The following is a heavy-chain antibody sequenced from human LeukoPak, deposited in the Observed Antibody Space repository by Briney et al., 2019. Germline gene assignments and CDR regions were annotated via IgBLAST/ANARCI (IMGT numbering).Heavy chain of an antibody. J-gene: IGHJ4*02. CDR1: GYTFTGYY. CDR2: INPNSGGT. D-gene: IGHD3-3*01. CDR3: ARDALDLWSGYPTHGDYFDY. V-gene: IGHV1-2*02. Sequence: GASVKVSCKASGYTFTGYYMHWVRQAPGQGLEWMGWINPNSGGTNYAQKFQGRVTMTRDTSISTAYMELSRLRSDDTDVYYCARDALDLWSGYPTHGDYFDYWGQGTLVTVSS.